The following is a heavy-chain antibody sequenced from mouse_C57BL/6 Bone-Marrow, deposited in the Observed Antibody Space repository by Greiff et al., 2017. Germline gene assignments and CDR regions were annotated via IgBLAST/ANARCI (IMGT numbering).Heavy chain of an antibody. CDR1: GFTFSDYY. J-gene: IGHJ3*01. V-gene: IGHV5-12*01. CDR2: ISNGGGST. D-gene: IGHD1-1*01. Sequence: EVMLVESGGGLVQPGGSLKLSCAASGFTFSDYYMYWVRQTPEKRLEWVAYISNGGGSTYYPDTVKGRFTISRDNAKNTLYLQMSRLKSEDTAMYYCARQWPPTGFAYWGQGTLVTVSA. CDR3: ARQWPPTGFAY.